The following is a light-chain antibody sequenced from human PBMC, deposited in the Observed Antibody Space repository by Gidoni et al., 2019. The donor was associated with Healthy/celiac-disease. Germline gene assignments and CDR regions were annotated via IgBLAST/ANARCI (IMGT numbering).Light chain of an antibody. CDR1: QSISSY. CDR2: AAS. Sequence: DIQMTQSPSSLSASVGDRVTITCRASQSISSYLNWYQQKPGKAPKLLIYAASSLQSGVPSRFSGSGSGTDFTLTISSLQPEDFATYYCQQSYSTPGFTFXPXTKVDIK. V-gene: IGKV1-39*01. J-gene: IGKJ3*01. CDR3: QQSYSTPGFT.